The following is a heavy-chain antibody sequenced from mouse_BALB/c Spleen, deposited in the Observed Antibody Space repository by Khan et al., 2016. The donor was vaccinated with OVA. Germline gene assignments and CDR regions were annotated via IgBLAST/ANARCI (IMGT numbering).Heavy chain of an antibody. Sequence: EVELVESGGDLVKPGGSLRLSCAASGFTFSTYGMSWVRQPPDKRLEWVATINSDGDYTYYPDTVKGRFTISRNNAENTLYLQMSSLQSEDTAIYYCPSHLTGSFAYWGQGTLVTVSA. D-gene: IGHD4-1*01. CDR1: GFTFSTYG. J-gene: IGHJ3*01. CDR3: PSHLTGSFAY. CDR2: INSDGDYT. V-gene: IGHV5-6*01.